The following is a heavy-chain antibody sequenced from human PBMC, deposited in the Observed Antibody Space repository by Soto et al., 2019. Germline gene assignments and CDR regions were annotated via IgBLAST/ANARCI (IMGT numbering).Heavy chain of an antibody. CDR1: GFIFSNYV. CDR3: AKEGPSGLYYFDY. J-gene: IGHJ4*02. Sequence: PGGSLRLSCAASGFIFSNYVMSWVRQTPGKGLEWVSVISGGGDNSYYADSVKGRFTISRDNSRNTLYLQMNSLRAEDSAEYYCAKEGPSGLYYFDYWGPGTLVTVSS. V-gene: IGHV3-23*01. D-gene: IGHD6-19*01. CDR2: ISGGGDNS.